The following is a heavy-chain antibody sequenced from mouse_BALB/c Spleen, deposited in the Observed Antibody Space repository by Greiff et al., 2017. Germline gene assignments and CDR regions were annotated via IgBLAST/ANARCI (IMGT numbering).Heavy chain of an antibody. CDR1: GFNIKDYY. D-gene: IGHD1-1*01. J-gene: IGHJ1*01. V-gene: IGHV14-1*02. CDR3: AVPYGSRTDWYFDV. Sequence: QLQQSGAELVRPGALVKLSCKASGFNIKDYYMHWVKQRPEQGLEWIGWIDPENGNTIYDPKFQGKASITADTSSNTAYLQLSSLTSEDTAVYYCAVPYGSRTDWYFDVWGAGTTVTVSS. CDR2: IDPENGNT.